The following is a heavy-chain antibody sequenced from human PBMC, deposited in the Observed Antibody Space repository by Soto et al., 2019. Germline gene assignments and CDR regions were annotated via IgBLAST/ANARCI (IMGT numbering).Heavy chain of an antibody. V-gene: IGHV3-23*01. J-gene: IGHJ4*02. CDR2: ISGSGGST. Sequence: SLRLSCAASGFTFSNYAVTWVRQAPGKGLEWVSTISGSGGSTYYADSAKGRFTISRDNSKNTLYLQMNSLRAEDTAVYYCARDPGNDEAMDYWGQGTLVTVSS. D-gene: IGHD1-1*01. CDR1: GFTFSNYA. CDR3: ARDPGNDEAMDY.